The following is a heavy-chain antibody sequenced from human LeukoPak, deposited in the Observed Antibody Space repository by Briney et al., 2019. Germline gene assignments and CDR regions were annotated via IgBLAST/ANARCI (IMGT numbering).Heavy chain of an antibody. D-gene: IGHD4-17*01. CDR3: ARGPTVTTDYYYYMDV. J-gene: IGHJ6*03. Sequence: ASVKVSCKASGYTFTSYDINWVRQATGQGLEWMGWMNPNSGNTGYAQKFQGRVTITRNTSISTAYMELSSLRSEDTAVYYCARGPTVTTDYYYYMDVWGKGTTVTVSS. CDR2: MNPNSGNT. CDR1: GYTFTSYD. V-gene: IGHV1-8*03.